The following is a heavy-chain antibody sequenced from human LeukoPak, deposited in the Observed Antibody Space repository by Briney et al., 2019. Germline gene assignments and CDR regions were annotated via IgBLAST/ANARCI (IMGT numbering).Heavy chain of an antibody. CDR2: IKGDGSST. CDR1: AFTFNNYW. CDR3: AKGGRVVVPAAILNDQTDDYYYYYMDV. Sequence: GGSLRLSCEASAFTFNNYWMHWVRQAPGKGLVWVSRIKGDGSSTNYADSVRGRFTISRDNAKNTVYLQMNSLRAEDTAVYYCAKGGRVVVPAAILNDQTDDYYYYYMDVWGKGTTVTVSS. J-gene: IGHJ6*03. D-gene: IGHD2-2*02. V-gene: IGHV3-74*01.